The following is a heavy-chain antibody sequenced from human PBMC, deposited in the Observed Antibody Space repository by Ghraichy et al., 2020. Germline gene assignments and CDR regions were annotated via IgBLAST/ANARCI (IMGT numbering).Heavy chain of an antibody. V-gene: IGHV3-23*01. D-gene: IGHD6-19*01. Sequence: GGSLRLSCAASGFTFSNYAMTWVRQAPGKGLEWVSTISGGVGGTYYADSVTGRFTISRDNSKSTLYLQMNSLRAEDTAVYYCAKSIAVAGTPTGFDPWGQGTLVTVSS. CDR1: GFTFSNYA. J-gene: IGHJ5*02. CDR3: AKSIAVAGTPTGFDP. CDR2: ISGGVGGT.